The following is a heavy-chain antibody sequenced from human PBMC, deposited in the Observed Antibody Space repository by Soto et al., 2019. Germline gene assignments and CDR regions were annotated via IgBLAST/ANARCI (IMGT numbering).Heavy chain of an antibody. D-gene: IGHD3-3*01. CDR3: ARTVSTYYDFWSGYSGYYYYYMDV. V-gene: IGHV2-70*11. CDR1: GFSLSTSGRC. Sequence: SGPTLGNPTQTLTLTCTFSGFSLSTSGRCVSWIRQPPGKALEWLARIDWDDDKYYSTSLKTRLTISKDTSKNQVVLTMTNMDPVDTATYYCARTVSTYYDFWSGYSGYYYYYMDVWGKGTTVTVSS. J-gene: IGHJ6*03. CDR2: IDWDDDK.